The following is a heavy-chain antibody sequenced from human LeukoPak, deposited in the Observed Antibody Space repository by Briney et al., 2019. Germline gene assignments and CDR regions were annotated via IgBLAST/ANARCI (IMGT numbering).Heavy chain of an antibody. D-gene: IGHD6-13*01. J-gene: IGHJ6*02. CDR1: GYTFTDYY. CDR2: INPNSGGT. CDR3: ARVRIGQQLDKYYYYAMDV. V-gene: IGHV1-2*02. Sequence: ASAKVSCKASGYTFTDYYMRWVRQAPGQGLEWMGWINPNSGGTNYAQKSQGRVTMTTDTSISTAYMEVSRLRSDDTAVYYCARVRIGQQLDKYYYYAMDVWGQGTTVTVSS.